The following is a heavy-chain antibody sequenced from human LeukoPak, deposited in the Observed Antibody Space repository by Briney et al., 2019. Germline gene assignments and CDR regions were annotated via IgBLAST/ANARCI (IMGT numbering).Heavy chain of an antibody. J-gene: IGHJ4*02. V-gene: IGHV4-4*02. CDR2: IYHSGNT. CDR3: ARGKSRGSHIDY. Sequence: SGTLSLTCAVSGGAIRSNNWWSWVRQPPGKGLEWIGEIYHSGNTNYNPSLKSRVTISVDTSKNQFSLKLRSVTAADTAVYYCARGKSRGSHIDYWGQGTLVTVSS. D-gene: IGHD1-26*01. CDR1: GGAIRSNNW.